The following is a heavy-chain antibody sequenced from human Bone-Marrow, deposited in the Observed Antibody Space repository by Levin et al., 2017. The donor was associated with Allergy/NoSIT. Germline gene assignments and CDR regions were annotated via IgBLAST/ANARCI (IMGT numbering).Heavy chain of an antibody. J-gene: IGHJ4*02. D-gene: IGHD6-19*01. V-gene: IGHV3-53*01. Sequence: GESLKISCAASGFTVSSNYMSWVRQAPGKGLEWVSVIYSGGSTYYADSVKGRFTISRDNSKNTLYLQMNSLRAEDTAVYYCALAVAGTLNYWGQGTLVTVSS. CDR3: ALAVAGTLNY. CDR2: IYSGGST. CDR1: GFTVSSNY.